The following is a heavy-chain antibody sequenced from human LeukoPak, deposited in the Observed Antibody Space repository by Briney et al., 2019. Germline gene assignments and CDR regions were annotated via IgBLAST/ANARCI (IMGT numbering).Heavy chain of an antibody. Sequence: GGSLRLSCTASGFTFSSYAMNWVRQAPGKGLEWVSAVSGNGGTTYYADSVKGRFTISRDNSKNTLYLQMNSLRAEDTAVYYCANRRWLAGGGYAFDIWGQGTMVTVSS. J-gene: IGHJ3*02. CDR3: ANRRWLAGGGYAFDI. V-gene: IGHV3-23*01. CDR2: VSGNGGTT. CDR1: GFTFSSYA. D-gene: IGHD6-19*01.